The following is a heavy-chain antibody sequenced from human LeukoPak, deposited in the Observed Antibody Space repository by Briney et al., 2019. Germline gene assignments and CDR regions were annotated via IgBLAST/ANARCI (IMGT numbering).Heavy chain of an antibody. J-gene: IGHJ5*02. Sequence: GGSLRLSCAASGFTFSSYAMSWVRQAPGKGLEWVSAISGSGGSTYYADSVKGRFTISRDNSKNTLYLQMNSQRAEDTAVYYCAKRTVVPAAYNWFDPWGQGTLVTVSS. D-gene: IGHD2-2*01. CDR3: AKRTVVPAAYNWFDP. CDR2: ISGSGGST. V-gene: IGHV3-23*01. CDR1: GFTFSSYA.